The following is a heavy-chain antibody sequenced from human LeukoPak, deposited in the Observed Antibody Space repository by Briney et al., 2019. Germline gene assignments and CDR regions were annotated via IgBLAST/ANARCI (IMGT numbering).Heavy chain of an antibody. CDR1: GFTVSSYS. D-gene: IGHD3-16*01. Sequence: GGSLRLSCAASGFTVSSYSMNWVRQAPGTGLEWVSSISSTSSSITYTDSVKGRFTISRDNANNSMYLQMDSLRAEDTAVYYCARDPPSRGTRYFDYWGQGTLVTVSS. CDR2: ISSTSSSI. J-gene: IGHJ4*02. CDR3: ARDPPSRGTRYFDY. V-gene: IGHV3-21*01.